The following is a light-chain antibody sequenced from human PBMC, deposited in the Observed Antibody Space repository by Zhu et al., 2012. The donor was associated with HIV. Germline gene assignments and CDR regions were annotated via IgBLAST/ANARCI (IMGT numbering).Light chain of an antibody. Sequence: DRATLACRASESVSRNYVIWYQQKPGQAPRPLIYGASDRASGVPDRFSGSGSGTDFTLTINRLEPEDFAVYYCHQYDKSWTFGQGTRVEIK. CDR1: ESVSRNY. V-gene: IGKV3-20*01. CDR2: GAS. CDR3: HQYDKSWT. J-gene: IGKJ1*01.